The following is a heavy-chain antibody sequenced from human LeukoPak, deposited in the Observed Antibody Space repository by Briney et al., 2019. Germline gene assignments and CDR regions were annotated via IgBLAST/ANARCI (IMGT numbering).Heavy chain of an antibody. Sequence: QPGGSLRLSCAASGFTFSTYAMTWVRQAPGKGLEWVSAISGSGGNTYYADSVKGRFTISRDDSKNTLYLQMNSLRAVDTAIYYCAKEAPAAAHLDYWGQGTLVTVSS. V-gene: IGHV3-23*01. D-gene: IGHD6-13*01. CDR3: AKEAPAAAHLDY. CDR1: GFTFSTYA. J-gene: IGHJ4*02. CDR2: ISGSGGNT.